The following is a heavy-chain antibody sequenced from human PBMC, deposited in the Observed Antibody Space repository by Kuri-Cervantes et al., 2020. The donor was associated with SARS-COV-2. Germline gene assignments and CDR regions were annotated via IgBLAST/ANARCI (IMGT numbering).Heavy chain of an antibody. J-gene: IGHJ4*02. CDR1: GFTFSSYG. Sequence: GGSLRLACAASGFTFSSYGMHWVRQAPGKGMEWVAGIWYDGSNKYYADSVKGRFTISRDNSKNTLYLQMNSLRAEDTAVYYCARDRPEVVPLYYFNSWGQGTLVTVSS. V-gene: IGHV3-33*01. CDR2: IWYDGSNK. CDR3: ARDRPEVVPLYYFNS. D-gene: IGHD3-22*01.